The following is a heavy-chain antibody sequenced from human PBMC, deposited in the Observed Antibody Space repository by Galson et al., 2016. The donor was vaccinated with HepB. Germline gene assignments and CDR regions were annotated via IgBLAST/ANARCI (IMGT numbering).Heavy chain of an antibody. J-gene: IGHJ4*02. CDR3: ASGAGNGKYADGFTMTVVVGHYFDY. V-gene: IGHV4-34*01. CDR2: VSHSGST. Sequence: SETLSLTCALYGGSFSGYYWTWIRQTPGKGLEWIGEVSHSGSTNYNPSLKSRVSISVDKSKNQFSLKLSSVAAADTSVYYCASGAGNGKYADGFTMTVVVGHYFDYWGQGTPVTVSS. D-gene: IGHD3-22*01. CDR1: GGSFSGYY.